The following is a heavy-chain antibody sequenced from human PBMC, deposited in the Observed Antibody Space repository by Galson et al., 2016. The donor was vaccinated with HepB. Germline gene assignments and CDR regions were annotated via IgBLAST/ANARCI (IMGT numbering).Heavy chain of an antibody. D-gene: IGHD6-19*01. CDR2: MSGSSGGT. CDR1: GFSFRSYV. J-gene: IGHJ4*02. Sequence: SLRLSCAASGFSFRSYVMSWVRQAPGKGLEWVSSMSGSSGGTFYADSVKGRFTISRDISKNTLHLQINSLRAEDTAVYYCARDQRLPVPIPFDFWGQGTLVTVSS. CDR3: ARDQRLPVPIPFDF. V-gene: IGHV3-23*01.